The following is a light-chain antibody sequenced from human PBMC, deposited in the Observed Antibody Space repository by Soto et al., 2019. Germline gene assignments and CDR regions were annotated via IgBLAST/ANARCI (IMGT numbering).Light chain of an antibody. CDR2: DDN. J-gene: IGLJ1*01. CDR1: SSNIGGKS. CDR3: GSWDSSLSAYV. V-gene: IGLV1-51*01. Sequence: QSVLTQPPSVSAAPGQKVTISCSGSSSNIGGKSVSWYQHLPGTAPKLLIYDDNKRPSGIPDRFSGSKSGTSATLGITGFQTGDEADDYCGSWDSSLSAYVFGTGTKV.